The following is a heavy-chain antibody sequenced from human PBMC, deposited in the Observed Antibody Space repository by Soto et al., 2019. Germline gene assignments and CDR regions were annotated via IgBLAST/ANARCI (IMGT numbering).Heavy chain of an antibody. D-gene: IGHD1-1*01. J-gene: IGHJ4*02. CDR1: GGSFSGYF. Sequence: TLSLTCTVSGGSFSGYFWTWIRQPPGKGLEWLAEINHSGITNYNPSVESRVSMSVDTSKNQFSLRLYSVTAADTAVYYCVRGPYNYNSRYFDYWGQGTLVTVSS. CDR3: VRGPYNYNSRYFDY. CDR2: INHSGIT. V-gene: IGHV4-34*01.